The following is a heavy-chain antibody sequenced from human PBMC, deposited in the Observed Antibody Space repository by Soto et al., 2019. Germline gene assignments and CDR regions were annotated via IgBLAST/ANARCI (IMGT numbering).Heavy chain of an antibody. J-gene: IGHJ6*03. Sequence: SETLSLTCAVYGGSFSGYYWSWIRQPPGKGLEWIGEINHSGSANYNPSLKSRVTISVDTSKNQFSLKLSSVTAADTAVYYCARLTIGIVPAAIRPYYYCYYMAVWGKGTTVTVSS. V-gene: IGHV4-34*01. CDR3: ARLTIGIVPAAIRPYYYCYYMAV. CDR2: INHSGSA. D-gene: IGHD2-2*01. CDR1: GGSFSGYY.